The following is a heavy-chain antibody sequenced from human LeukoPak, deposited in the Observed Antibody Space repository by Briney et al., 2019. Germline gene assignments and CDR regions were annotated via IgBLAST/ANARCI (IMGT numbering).Heavy chain of an antibody. V-gene: IGHV1-18*01. CDR3: ARDPTDFWSGYYPLDY. J-gene: IGHJ4*02. CDR1: GYTFTSYG. Sequence: GASVKVSCKASGYTFTSYGISWVRQAPGQGLEWMGWISAYNGNTNYAQKLQGRVTMTTDTSTSTAYMELRSLGSDDTAVYYCARDPTDFWSGYYPLDYWGQGTLVTVSS. D-gene: IGHD3-3*01. CDR2: ISAYNGNT.